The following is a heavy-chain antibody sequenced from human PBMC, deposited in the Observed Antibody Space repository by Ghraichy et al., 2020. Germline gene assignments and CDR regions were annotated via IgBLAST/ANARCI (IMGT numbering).Heavy chain of an antibody. J-gene: IGHJ3*02. V-gene: IGHV3-13*05. D-gene: IGHD3-22*01. CDR1: GFTFSSYD. Sequence: GGSLRLSCAASGFTFSSYDMHWVRQATGKGLEWVSAIGTAGDPYYPGSVKGRFTISRENAKNSLYLQMNSLRAGDTAVYYCARGNYDSSGYYFPSAFDIWGQGTMVTVSS. CDR3: ARGNYDSSGYYFPSAFDI. CDR2: IGTAGDP.